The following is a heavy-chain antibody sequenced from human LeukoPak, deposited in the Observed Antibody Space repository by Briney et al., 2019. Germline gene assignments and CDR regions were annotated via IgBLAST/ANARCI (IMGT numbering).Heavy chain of an antibody. V-gene: IGHV1-2*02. J-gene: IGHJ4*02. CDR2: INPSTGAT. CDR3: ARDRVGSGWPRPYYFEI. CDR1: GYTFTGYY. D-gene: IGHD6-19*01. Sequence: GASVKVSCKPSGYTFTGYYLHWVRQAPGQGPEWMGWINPSTGATMYSQKFQGRVTMTRDTSVSTGYLELRSLRSDDSAVYYCARDRVGSGWPRPYYFEIWGQGTLVTVSS.